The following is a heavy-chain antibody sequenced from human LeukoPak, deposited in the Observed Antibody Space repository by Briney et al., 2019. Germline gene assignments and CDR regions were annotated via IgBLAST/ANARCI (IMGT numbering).Heavy chain of an antibody. D-gene: IGHD3-3*01. Sequence: GGSLRLSCAASGFTFSSYAMSWVRQAPGEGLEWVSAISGSGGSTYYADSVKGRFTISRDNSKNTLYLQMNSLRAEDTAVYYCAAKYDFWSGYYFLVYWGQGTLVTVSS. V-gene: IGHV3-23*01. CDR1: GFTFSSYA. CDR2: ISGSGGST. J-gene: IGHJ4*02. CDR3: AAKYDFWSGYYFLVY.